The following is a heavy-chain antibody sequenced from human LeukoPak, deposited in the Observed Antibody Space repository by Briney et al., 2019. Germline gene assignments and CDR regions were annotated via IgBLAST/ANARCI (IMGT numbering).Heavy chain of an antibody. Sequence: TSETLSLTCTVSGGSIGTLYWSWIRQPPGKGLEWIGYIYYNGITNYNPSLKSRVTISVDTSKNQFSLKLSSVTAADTAVYYCARDSSSSFYFDYWGQGTLVTVSS. CDR2: IYYNGIT. J-gene: IGHJ4*02. D-gene: IGHD6-13*01. CDR1: GGSIGTLY. CDR3: ARDSSSSFYFDY. V-gene: IGHV4-59*11.